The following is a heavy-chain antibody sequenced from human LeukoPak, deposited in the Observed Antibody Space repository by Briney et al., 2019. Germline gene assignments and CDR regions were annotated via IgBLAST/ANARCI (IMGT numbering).Heavy chain of an antibody. D-gene: IGHD2-15*01. CDR3: ARDQSRVVVAAGFDY. V-gene: IGHV3-23*01. Sequence: GGSLRLSCAASGFTFSSYAMSWVRQAPGKGLEWVSAISGSGGSTYYADSVKGRFTISRDNSKNTLYLQMNSLRAEDTAVYYCARDQSRVVVAAGFDYWGQGTLVTVSS. CDR2: ISGSGGST. J-gene: IGHJ4*02. CDR1: GFTFSSYA.